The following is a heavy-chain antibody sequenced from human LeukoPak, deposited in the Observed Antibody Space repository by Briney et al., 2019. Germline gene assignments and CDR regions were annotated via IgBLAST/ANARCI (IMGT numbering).Heavy chain of an antibody. CDR3: ARDDYGGVGY. J-gene: IGHJ4*02. V-gene: IGHV4-34*01. CDR2: INHSGST. Sequence: SETLSLTCAVFGVSFSGHHWSWIRQPPGKGLEWIGEINHSGSTNYNPSLKSRVTISVDTSKNQFSLKLRSVTAADTAAYYCARDDYGGVGYWGQGTLVTVSS. CDR1: GVSFSGHH. D-gene: IGHD4-23*01.